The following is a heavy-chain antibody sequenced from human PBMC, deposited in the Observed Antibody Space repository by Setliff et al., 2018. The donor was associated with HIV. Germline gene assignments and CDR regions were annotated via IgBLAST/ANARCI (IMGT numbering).Heavy chain of an antibody. CDR2: ISGEETT. CDR1: GFPFSADW. V-gene: IGHV3-48*02. J-gene: IGHJ4*01. CDR3: ARDPRGAPYFDY. D-gene: IGHD1-26*01. Sequence: PGESLKISCAVSGFPFSADWVNWVRETPGRGLEWIAYISGEETTHYAESVKGRFTISRDNAKDSVYLQMNSLRDEDTAVYYCARDPRGAPYFDYWGNGTVVTVSS.